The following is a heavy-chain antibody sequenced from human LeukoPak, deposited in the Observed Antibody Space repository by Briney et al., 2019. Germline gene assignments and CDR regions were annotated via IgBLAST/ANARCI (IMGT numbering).Heavy chain of an antibody. CDR2: INHSGST. D-gene: IGHD4-17*01. V-gene: IGHV4-34*01. CDR1: GGSFSGYY. J-gene: IGHJ4*02. Sequence: PSETLSLTCAVYGGSFSGYYWSWIRQPPGKGLEWIGEINHSGSTNYNPSLKSRVTISVDTSKNQFSLKLSSVTAADTAVYYCARAYGDYEGYYFDYWGQGTLVTVSS. CDR3: ARAYGDYEGYYFDY.